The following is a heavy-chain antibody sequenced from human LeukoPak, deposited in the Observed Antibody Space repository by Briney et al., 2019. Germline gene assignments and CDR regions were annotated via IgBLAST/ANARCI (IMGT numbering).Heavy chain of an antibody. D-gene: IGHD3-16*01. Sequence: GGSLRLSCAASGFTFSSYWMSWVRQAPGKGLEWVANTKKDGSEKEYVDSVKGRFTISRDNAKNTLYLQMNSLRAEDTAVYYCASSPNDYEIRWGQGTLVTVSS. CDR2: TKKDGSEK. CDR1: GFTFSSYW. V-gene: IGHV3-7*01. J-gene: IGHJ4*02. CDR3: ASSPNDYEIR.